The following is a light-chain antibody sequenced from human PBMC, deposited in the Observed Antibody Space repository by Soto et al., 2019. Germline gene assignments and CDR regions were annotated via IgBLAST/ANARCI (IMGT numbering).Light chain of an antibody. V-gene: IGKV3-15*01. CDR2: GAT. CDR1: QSVSTN. Sequence: EIVLTQSPATLSVSPGERATLSCRASQSVSTNLAWYQQKPGQAPRVLIYGATTRATGIPARFSGSGSGTEFTLTISSLQSEDFGVYYCQQYNNWPQTFGQGTKVDI. CDR3: QQYNNWPQT. J-gene: IGKJ2*01.